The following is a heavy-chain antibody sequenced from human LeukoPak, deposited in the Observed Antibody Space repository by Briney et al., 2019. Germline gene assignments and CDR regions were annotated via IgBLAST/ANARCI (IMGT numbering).Heavy chain of an antibody. V-gene: IGHV4-59*01. CDR3: ARATGYYDSSGLDWFAP. J-gene: IGHJ5*02. CDR2: IYYSGST. Sequence: SETLSLTCTVSGGSISSYYWSWIRQPPGKGLEGIGYIYYSGSTNYNPSLKSRVTISVDTSKNQFSLKLSSVTAADTAVYYCARATGYYDSSGLDWFAPWGQGTLVTVSS. D-gene: IGHD3-22*01. CDR1: GGSISSYY.